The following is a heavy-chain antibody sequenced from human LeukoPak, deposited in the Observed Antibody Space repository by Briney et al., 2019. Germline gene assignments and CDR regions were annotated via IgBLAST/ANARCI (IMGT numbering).Heavy chain of an antibody. CDR3: ARSIPRIAARPIDY. V-gene: IGHV3-48*01. CDR2: ISSSSSTI. CDR1: GGSFSGYY. J-gene: IGHJ4*02. D-gene: IGHD6-6*01. Sequence: PSETLSLTCAVYGGSFSGYYWSWVRQAPGKGLEWVSYISSSSSTIYYADSVKGRFTISRDNAKNSLYLQMNSLRAEDTAVYYCARSIPRIAARPIDYWGQGTLVTVSS.